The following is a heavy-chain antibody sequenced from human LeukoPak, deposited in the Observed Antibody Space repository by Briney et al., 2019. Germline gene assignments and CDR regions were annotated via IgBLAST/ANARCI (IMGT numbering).Heavy chain of an antibody. D-gene: IGHD4-23*01. V-gene: IGHV3-48*01. Sequence: PGGSLRLSCAAPGFTFSSYSMNWVRQAPGKGLEWVSYISSSSSTIYYADSVKGRFTISRDNAKNSLYLQMNSLRAEDTAVYYCAREVADYGGYYYYHYMDVWGKGTTVTISS. CDR1: GFTFSSYS. J-gene: IGHJ6*03. CDR2: ISSSSSTI. CDR3: AREVADYGGYYYYHYMDV.